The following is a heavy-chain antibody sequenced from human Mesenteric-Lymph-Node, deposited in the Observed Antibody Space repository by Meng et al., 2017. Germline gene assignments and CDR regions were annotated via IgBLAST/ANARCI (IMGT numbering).Heavy chain of an antibody. CDR3: ARVGWRQWSFDL. CDR1: GGSISSGDYY. V-gene: IGHV4-30-4*01. D-gene: IGHD5-18*01. J-gene: IGHJ2*01. CDR2: IYYSGST. Sequence: VQLRHSAPGLVKPSTTLSLTCTVSGGSISSGDYYWSWIRQPPGKGLELIGHIYYSGSTSYNPSLKSRVTISVDTSNNQFSLKLSSVTAADTAVYYCARVGWRQWSFDLWGRGTLVTVSS.